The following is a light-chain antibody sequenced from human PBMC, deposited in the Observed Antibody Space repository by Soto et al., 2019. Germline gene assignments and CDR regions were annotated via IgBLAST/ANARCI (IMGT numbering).Light chain of an antibody. CDR2: GAS. J-gene: IGKJ1*01. Sequence: EIVLTQSPGTLSLSPGERATLSCWASQSVRGSHLAWYRQKPGQAPRLLIYGASSRATGIPDRFSGSGSGTDFTVTISRLEPEDFAVYYCQQYGNSPWTFGQGTKVEIK. CDR1: QSVRGSH. V-gene: IGKV3-20*01. CDR3: QQYGNSPWT.